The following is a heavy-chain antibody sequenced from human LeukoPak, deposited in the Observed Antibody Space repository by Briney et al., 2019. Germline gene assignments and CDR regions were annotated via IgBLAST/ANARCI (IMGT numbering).Heavy chain of an antibody. CDR3: ARDLGPTSYYYYYGMDV. CDR1: GGSISSSSYY. Sequence: SETLSLTCTVSGGSISSSSYYWGWIRQPPGKGLEWIGSIYYSGSTYYNPSPKSRVTISVDTSKNQFSLKLSSVTAADTAVYYCARDLGPTSYYYYYGMDVWGQGTTVTVSS. CDR2: IYYSGST. J-gene: IGHJ6*02. V-gene: IGHV4-39*07.